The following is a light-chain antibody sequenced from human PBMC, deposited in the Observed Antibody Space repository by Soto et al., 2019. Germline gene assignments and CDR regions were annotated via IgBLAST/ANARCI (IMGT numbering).Light chain of an antibody. Sequence: EIVLTQSPATLSLSPGERATLSCRASESVSSYLVLYQQKPGQAPRLLIYDASNRAPGITARVSGSGSWTHFTLTVRSLEPEDFAFYYCQQRCTWPFTFGHGTKVDIK. CDR3: QQRCTWPFT. CDR1: ESVSSY. J-gene: IGKJ3*01. CDR2: DAS. V-gene: IGKV3-11*01.